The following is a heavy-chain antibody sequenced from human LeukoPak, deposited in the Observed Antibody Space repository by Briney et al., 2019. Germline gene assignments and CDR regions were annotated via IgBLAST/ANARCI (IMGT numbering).Heavy chain of an antibody. J-gene: IGHJ6*03. Sequence: PGGSLRLSCAASGFTFSSYSMNWVRQAPGKGLEWVSSISSSSSYIYYADSVKGRFTISRDNAKNSLYLQMNSLRTEDTAVYYCARGGTHPLKYYYYYYYMDVWGKGTTVTVSS. V-gene: IGHV3-21*04. CDR3: ARGGTHPLKYYYYYYYMDV. CDR2: ISSSSSYI. D-gene: IGHD3-16*01. CDR1: GFTFSSYS.